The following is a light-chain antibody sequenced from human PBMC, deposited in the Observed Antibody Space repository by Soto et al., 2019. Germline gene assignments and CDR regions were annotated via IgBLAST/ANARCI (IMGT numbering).Light chain of an antibody. CDR1: YPNIGSNT. Sequence: QSVLTQPHSASGTPGQRVTISCSGGYPNIGSNTVNWYHQLPGTAPKLLIYDNNQRPSGVPDRFSGSTSGTSASLAISGLLSEDEADYYCATWDDSLNGVVFGGGTKLTVL. CDR3: ATWDDSLNGVV. J-gene: IGLJ2*01. CDR2: DNN. V-gene: IGLV1-44*01.